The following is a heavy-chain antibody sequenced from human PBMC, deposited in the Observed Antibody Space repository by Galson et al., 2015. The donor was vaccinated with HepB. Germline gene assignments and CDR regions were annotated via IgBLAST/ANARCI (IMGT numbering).Heavy chain of an antibody. J-gene: IGHJ4*02. CDR2: IYISGST. CDR3: ARVHDRLTGYYFDY. D-gene: IGHD3-9*01. CDR1: GGSISSYY. V-gene: IGHV4-4*07. Sequence: SETLSLTCTVSGGSISSYYWSWIRQPAGKGLEWIGHIYISGSTNYNPALKSRVTMSVDTSKNQFSLKLNSVTAADTAVYYCARVHDRLTGYYFDYWGQGTLVTVSS.